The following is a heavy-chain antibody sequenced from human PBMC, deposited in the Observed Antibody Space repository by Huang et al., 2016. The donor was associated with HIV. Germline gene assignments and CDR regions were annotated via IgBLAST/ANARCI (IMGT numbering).Heavy chain of an antibody. CDR1: GGSFTSLA. V-gene: IGHV1-69*10. J-gene: IGHJ3*02. CDR3: AREGQTWYGKPIAAFEI. D-gene: IGHD6-13*01. CDR2: IVPLFSGA. Sequence: VQLVQSGAEVKRPGTSVKISCKASGGSFTSLAFNGVRPAPGQGLQCMGGIVPLFSGANYAEKFRGRLTIAADKSTSTVFMELRGLTSEDTAVFVCAREGQTWYGKPIAAFEIWGQGTTVIVSP.